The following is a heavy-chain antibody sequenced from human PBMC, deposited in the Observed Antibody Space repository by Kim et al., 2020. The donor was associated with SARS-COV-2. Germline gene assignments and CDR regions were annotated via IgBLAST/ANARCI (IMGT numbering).Heavy chain of an antibody. D-gene: IGHD3-10*01. V-gene: IGHV4-34*01. CDR2: VRHSGGT. CDR3: SRGYYGSGFSWFDP. J-gene: IGHJ5*02. Sequence: SETLSLTCAVYGGSFSDYYWSWIRQPPGMGLEWIGEVRHSGGTTYNRSLKSRVTISVDTSKNQFSLKLTSVTAADTAMYYCSRGYYGSGFSWFDPCGQGT. CDR1: GGSFSDYY.